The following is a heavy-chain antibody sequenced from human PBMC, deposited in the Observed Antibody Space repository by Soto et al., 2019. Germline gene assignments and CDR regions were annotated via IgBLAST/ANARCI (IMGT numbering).Heavy chain of an antibody. CDR2: INAYNGNT. CDR1: GYRFTSYG. D-gene: IGHD3-16*01. J-gene: IGHJ6*02. Sequence: GASVKVSCKASGYRFTSYGIGWVRQAPGQGLEWMGWINAYNGNTNYAQNLQGRVTLTTDTSTSTAYMELRSLRSEDTAVYYCARGGLALVDVWGQGTKVTVSS. CDR3: ARGGLALVDV. V-gene: IGHV1-18*01.